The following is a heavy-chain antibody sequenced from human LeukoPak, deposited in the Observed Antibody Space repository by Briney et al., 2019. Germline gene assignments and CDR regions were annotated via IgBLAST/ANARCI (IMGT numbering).Heavy chain of an antibody. V-gene: IGHV1-2*02. CDR2: INHKSGGA. J-gene: IGHJ4*02. Sequence: ASVKVSCKASGYSVNAYNMHWVRQAPGQGLEWMGWINHKSGGANYAQKFQGMVSMTWDTSISTAYLELSRLRSDDTAVYYCAREYILTRYYGDYWGQGTLVTVSS. CDR1: GYSVNAYN. CDR3: AREYILTRYYGDY. D-gene: IGHD3-9*01.